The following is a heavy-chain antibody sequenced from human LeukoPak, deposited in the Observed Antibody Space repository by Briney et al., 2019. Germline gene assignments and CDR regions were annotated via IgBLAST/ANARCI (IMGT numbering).Heavy chain of an antibody. CDR2: TYYRSTWYN. Sequence: SQTLSLTCAISGDSVSSNSVTWNWIRQSPSRGLEWLGRTYYRSTWYNDYAVSVRGRITVNPDTSKNQFSLKLSSVTAADTAVYYCARESHLYSSATMKAFDIWGQGTMVTVSS. V-gene: IGHV6-1*01. D-gene: IGHD6-19*01. CDR3: ARESHLYSSATMKAFDI. CDR1: GDSVSSNSVT. J-gene: IGHJ3*02.